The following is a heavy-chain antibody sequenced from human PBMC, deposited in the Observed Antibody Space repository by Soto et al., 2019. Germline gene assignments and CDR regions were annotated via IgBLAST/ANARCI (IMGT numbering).Heavy chain of an antibody. CDR2: IYYSGRT. CDR3: ASVIGGDSEYYFDF. Sequence: SETLSLTCTVSGVSISSGGYYWSWIRQHPGKGLEWIGNIYYSGRTYYNPSLKSRVILSVDTSKNHFSLTLRSVTAADSAMYYSASVIGGDSEYYFDFWGQGALVTVSS. CDR1: GVSISSGGYY. J-gene: IGHJ4*02. D-gene: IGHD2-21*02. V-gene: IGHV4-31*03.